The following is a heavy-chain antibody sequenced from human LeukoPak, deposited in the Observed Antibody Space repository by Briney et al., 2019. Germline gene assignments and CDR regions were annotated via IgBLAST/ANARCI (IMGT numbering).Heavy chain of an antibody. V-gene: IGHV4-31*03. CDR2: ISYNGST. J-gene: IGHJ5*02. Sequence: SETLSLTCTVSGGSISSSDYSWTWIRQRPGKGLEWIGYISYNGSTYYKPSLKSRVTISADTSKSQFFLKLTSVTAADTAIYYCARKVVPVGVPAWWFDPWGQGTLVIVSS. D-gene: IGHD2-2*01. CDR3: ARKVVPVGVPAWWFDP. CDR1: GGSISSSDYS.